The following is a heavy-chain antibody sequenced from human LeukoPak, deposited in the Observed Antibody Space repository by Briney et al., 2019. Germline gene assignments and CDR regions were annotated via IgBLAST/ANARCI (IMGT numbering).Heavy chain of an antibody. CDR2: INPSGTNT. J-gene: IGHJ4*02. Sequence: ASVNVSCKASGYTFTSYYMHWVRRAPGQGLEWMGLINPSGTNTNYTRKFRGRVTMTRDTSTSTVYMDLSSLRSEDTAMYFCAREESGGYFDFWGQGTLVTVSS. D-gene: IGHD2-8*02. CDR1: GYTFTSYY. CDR3: AREESGGYFDF. V-gene: IGHV1-46*01.